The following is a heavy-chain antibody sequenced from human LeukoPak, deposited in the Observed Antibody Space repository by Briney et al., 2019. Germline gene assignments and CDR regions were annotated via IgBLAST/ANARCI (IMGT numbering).Heavy chain of an antibody. V-gene: IGHV3-30*02. Sequence: PGASLRLSCVASGFPFSNHGMHWVRQAPGKGLEWVASIWDVGSDTYSADSVRGRFTISRDNSRNTLFLQMNSLRPEDTAVYYCAKDAANLFYYFDHWGQGALVTVSS. J-gene: IGHJ4*02. D-gene: IGHD3-3*01. CDR2: IWDVGSDT. CDR3: AKDAANLFYYFDH. CDR1: GFPFSNHG.